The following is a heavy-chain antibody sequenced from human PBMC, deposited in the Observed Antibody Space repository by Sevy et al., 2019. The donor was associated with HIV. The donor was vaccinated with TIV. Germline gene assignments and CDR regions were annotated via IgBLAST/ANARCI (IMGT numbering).Heavy chain of an antibody. V-gene: IGHV4-31*03. J-gene: IGHJ6*02. Sequence: SETLSLTCSVSGGSISSHSYYWTWIRQHPGKGLEWIGYIHYSGRTYYNPSLKSRVTISLDTSKNQFSLRLRSVTAADTAVYYCARDHGYSKGWFPYYYYYGMDVWGPGTTVTVSS. CDR1: GGSISSHSYY. CDR3: ARDHGYSKGWFPYYYYYGMDV. CDR2: IHYSGRT. D-gene: IGHD6-19*01.